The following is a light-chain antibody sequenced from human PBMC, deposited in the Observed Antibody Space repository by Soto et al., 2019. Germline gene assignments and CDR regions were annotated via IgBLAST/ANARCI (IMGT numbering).Light chain of an antibody. CDR3: FLSHGGAWV. Sequence: QAVVTQEPSVTVSPGETVALTCGSTTGPVTSGHYPYWLQQKPGQAPRTLISDTTIRYAWTPARFSGSLLGDKAALTLSGAQPEDEADYYCFLSHGGAWVFGGGTKLTVL. J-gene: IGLJ3*02. CDR1: TGPVTSGHY. V-gene: IGLV7-46*01. CDR2: DTT.